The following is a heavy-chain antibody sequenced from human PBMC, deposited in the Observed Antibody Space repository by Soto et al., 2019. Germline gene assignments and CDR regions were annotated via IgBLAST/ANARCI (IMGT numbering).Heavy chain of an antibody. V-gene: IGHV1-8*01. Sequence: ASVKVSCKASGYTFTHYYINWVRQATGQGLEWMGWMNPNTGNTGFAQKFQDRVTMTRNTSTSTAYMGLSSLRSDDTALYFCARDRRASSTSDPWGQGTLVTVSS. D-gene: IGHD2-2*01. CDR1: GYTFTHYY. CDR3: ARDRRASSTSDP. J-gene: IGHJ5*02. CDR2: MNPNTGNT.